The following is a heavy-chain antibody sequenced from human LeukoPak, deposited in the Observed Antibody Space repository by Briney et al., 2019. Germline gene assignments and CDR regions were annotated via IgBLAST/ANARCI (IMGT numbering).Heavy chain of an antibody. D-gene: IGHD2-2*02. Sequence: SETLSLTRPVSVYSLSNGYYWGWVRQPPGKGLGWIGSIYHSGSTYYNPSLKSRVTISVDTSKNQFSLKLSSVTAADTAVYYCARHARDCSSTSCYMIDYWGQGTLVTVSS. J-gene: IGHJ4*02. V-gene: IGHV4-38-2*01. CDR3: ARHARDCSSTSCYMIDY. CDR2: IYHSGST. CDR1: VYSLSNGYY.